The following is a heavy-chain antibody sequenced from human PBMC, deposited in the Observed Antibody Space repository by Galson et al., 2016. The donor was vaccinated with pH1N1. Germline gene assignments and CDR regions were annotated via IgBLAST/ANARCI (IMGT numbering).Heavy chain of an antibody. CDR3: ARPAEQQWLVILPFGY. Sequence: CAASGFAFSSYEMNWVRQAPGKGLEWVSHISRSGSTIHYADSVKGRFTVSRDNAKNSLYLQMNSLRAEDTAVYYCARPAEQQWLVILPFGYWGQGILVTVSS. CDR1: GFAFSSYE. CDR2: ISRSGSTI. D-gene: IGHD6-19*01. V-gene: IGHV3-48*03. J-gene: IGHJ4*02.